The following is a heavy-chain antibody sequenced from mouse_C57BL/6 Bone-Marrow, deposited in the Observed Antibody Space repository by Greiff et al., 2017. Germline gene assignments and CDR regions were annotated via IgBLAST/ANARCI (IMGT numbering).Heavy chain of an antibody. CDR3: ARRDCYGSSFFDY. CDR2: IYPGDGDT. CDR1: GYAFSSYW. V-gene: IGHV1-80*01. J-gene: IGHJ2*01. Sequence: VHLVESGAELVKPGASVKISCKASGYAFSSYWMNWVKQRPGKGLEWIGQIYPGDGDTNYNGKFKGKATLTADKSSSTAYMQLSSLTSEDSAVYFCARRDCYGSSFFDYWGQGTTLTVSS. D-gene: IGHD1-1*01.